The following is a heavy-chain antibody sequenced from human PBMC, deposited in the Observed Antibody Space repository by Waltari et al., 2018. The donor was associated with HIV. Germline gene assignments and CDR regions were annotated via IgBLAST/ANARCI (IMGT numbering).Heavy chain of an antibody. Sequence: EVQLVESGGGLVQPGGSLRPSCEASGFTFSTFWMSWVRQAPGKGLEWVANIKQDGSEKYYVDSVKGRFTISRDNAKNSLYLQMNSLRAEDTAVYYCAGRSPARRLNWFGPWGQGTLVTVSS. CDR1: GFTFSTFW. D-gene: IGHD3-16*01. V-gene: IGHV3-7*01. CDR2: IKQDGSEK. J-gene: IGHJ5*02. CDR3: AGRSPARRLNWFGP.